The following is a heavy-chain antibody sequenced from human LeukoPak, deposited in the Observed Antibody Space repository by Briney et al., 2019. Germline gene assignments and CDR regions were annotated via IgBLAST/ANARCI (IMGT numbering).Heavy chain of an antibody. Sequence: SETLSLTCTVSGGSISSYYWSWIRQPPGKGLEWIGYIYYSGSTNYNPSLKSRVTISVDTSKNQFSLKLSSVTAADTAVYYCARLSRGYSFDYWGQGTLVTASS. CDR3: ARLSRGYSFDY. V-gene: IGHV4-59*08. CDR2: IYYSGST. D-gene: IGHD5-18*01. CDR1: GGSISSYY. J-gene: IGHJ4*02.